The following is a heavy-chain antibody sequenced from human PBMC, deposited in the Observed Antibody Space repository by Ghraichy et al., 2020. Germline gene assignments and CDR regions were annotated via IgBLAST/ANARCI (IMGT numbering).Heavy chain of an antibody. CDR1: GFAFSSYA. V-gene: IGHV3-30-3*01. Sequence: GGSLRLSCAASGFAFSSYAMHWVRQAPGKGLEWVAVISYDENNKYYADSVKGRFTISRDNSKNTLYLQMNSLRAEDTAVYYCAREIAEAGRDLYYYGMDVWGQGTTVTVSS. CDR2: ISYDENNK. J-gene: IGHJ6*02. D-gene: IGHD6-13*01. CDR3: AREIAEAGRDLYYYGMDV.